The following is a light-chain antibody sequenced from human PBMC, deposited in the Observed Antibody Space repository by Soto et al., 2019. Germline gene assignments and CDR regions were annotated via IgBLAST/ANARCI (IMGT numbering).Light chain of an antibody. J-gene: IGLJ3*02. Sequence: QSALTQPASVSGSPGQSITISCTGTSSDIGSYNHVSWYQQYPGKAPKLMIYEVNNRPSGVSNRFSGSKSGNTASLIISGLQAEDEADYFCSSYTTSRTRVFGGGTQLTVL. CDR2: EVN. V-gene: IGLV2-14*01. CDR3: SSYTTSRTRV. CDR1: SSDIGSYNH.